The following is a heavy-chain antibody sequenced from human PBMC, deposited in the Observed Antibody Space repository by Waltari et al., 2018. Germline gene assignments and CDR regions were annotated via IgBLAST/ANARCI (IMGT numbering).Heavy chain of an antibody. CDR3: ARDRSGGYPSYNFDV. V-gene: IGHV4-59*01. CDR2: IYHTGST. CDR1: GASITPDY. J-gene: IGHJ6*02. D-gene: IGHD3-22*01. Sequence: QVQLQESGPGLVKPSETLSLPCSVSGASITPDYWSWLRQPPGKGFEWIGYIYHTGSTNCSPSLKGRITMSIDVSENQFSLSLTSVTAADTAVYFCARDRSGGYPSYNFDVWGQGTTVTVSS.